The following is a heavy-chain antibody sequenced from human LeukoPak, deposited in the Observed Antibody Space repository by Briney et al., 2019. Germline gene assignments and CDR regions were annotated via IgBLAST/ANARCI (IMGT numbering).Heavy chain of an antibody. CDR1: GFTFSSYE. CDR3: ARDREGSHYATWIQLCDY. Sequence: AGGSLRLSCAASGFTFSSYEMNWVRQAPGKGLEWVAYISSSGSNIYYADSVNGRFTISRDNAKNSLYLQMNSLRAEDTAVYYCARDREGSHYATWIQLCDYWGQGTLVTVSS. D-gene: IGHD5-18*01. V-gene: IGHV3-48*03. CDR2: ISSSGSNI. J-gene: IGHJ4*02.